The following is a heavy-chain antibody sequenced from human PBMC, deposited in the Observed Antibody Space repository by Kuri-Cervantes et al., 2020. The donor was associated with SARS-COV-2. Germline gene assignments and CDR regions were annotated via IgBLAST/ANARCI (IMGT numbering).Heavy chain of an antibody. D-gene: IGHD3-10*01. Sequence: GESLKISCTASGFTFNNYAMRWVRQAPGKGLEWVSGISGGGDRADYADSVKGQFTISRDNSKNMLYLQMNSLRAEDTAVYYCAKDKGFGELFFDYWGQGTLVTVSS. V-gene: IGHV3-23*01. CDR2: ISGGGDRA. J-gene: IGHJ4*02. CDR3: AKDKGFGELFFDY. CDR1: GFTFNNYA.